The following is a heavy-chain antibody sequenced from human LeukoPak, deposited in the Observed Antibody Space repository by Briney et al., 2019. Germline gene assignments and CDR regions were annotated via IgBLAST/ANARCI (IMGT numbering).Heavy chain of an antibody. CDR2: ICDSGST. CDR1: VGSITSYY. J-gene: IGHJ4*02. D-gene: IGHD6-19*01. V-gene: IGHV4-59*01. Sequence: TSETLSLTCTVSVGSITSYYGTWMRQPPGKGLEWIGYICDSGSTNYNPSLKSRVTISADTSKKQFSLKVRSVTAADTATYFCARDVGAGTDYWGQGILVTVSS. CDR3: ARDVGAGTDY.